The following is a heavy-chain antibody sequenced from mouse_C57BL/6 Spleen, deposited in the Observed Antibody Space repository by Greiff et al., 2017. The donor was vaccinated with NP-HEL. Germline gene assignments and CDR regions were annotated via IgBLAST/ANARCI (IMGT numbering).Heavy chain of an antibody. CDR1: GFTFSNYW. V-gene: IGHV6-3*01. CDR3: AAEAWVAY. Sequence: DVMLVESGGGLVQPGGSMKLSCVASGFTFSNYWMNWVRQSPEKGLEWVAQIRLKSDNYATHYAESVKGRFTISRDDSKSSVYLQMNNLRAEDTGIYYCAAEAWVAYWGQGTLVTVSA. CDR2: IRLKSDNYAT. J-gene: IGHJ3*01.